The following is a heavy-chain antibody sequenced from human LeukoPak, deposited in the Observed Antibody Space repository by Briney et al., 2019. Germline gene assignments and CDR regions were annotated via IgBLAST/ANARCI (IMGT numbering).Heavy chain of an antibody. V-gene: IGHV4-59*01. CDR2: IYYSGST. Sequence: SETLSLTRNVSVGSISSYYWSWITQPPGKGLEGIGYIYYSGSTNYSPSLKSRVTISVDTSKNQFSLKLTSVTAADTAVYYCARMGPPLRGVRYYYYMDVWGKGTTVTVSS. D-gene: IGHD3-10*01. CDR3: ARMGPPLRGVRYYYYMDV. J-gene: IGHJ6*03. CDR1: VGSISSYY.